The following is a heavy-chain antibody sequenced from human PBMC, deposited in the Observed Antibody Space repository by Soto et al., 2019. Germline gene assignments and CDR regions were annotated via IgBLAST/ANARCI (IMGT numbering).Heavy chain of an antibody. CDR3: ARESSTSSEGLQKFDP. CDR1: GSTFSSYS. J-gene: IGHJ5*02. Sequence: GGSLRLSCAASGSTFSSYSMHWVRQAPGKGLEWVSSISSSSSYIYYADSVKGRFTISRDNAKNSLYLQMNSLRAEDTAVYYCARESSTSSEGLQKFDPWGQGTLVTVSS. D-gene: IGHD2-2*01. V-gene: IGHV3-21*01. CDR2: ISSSSSYI.